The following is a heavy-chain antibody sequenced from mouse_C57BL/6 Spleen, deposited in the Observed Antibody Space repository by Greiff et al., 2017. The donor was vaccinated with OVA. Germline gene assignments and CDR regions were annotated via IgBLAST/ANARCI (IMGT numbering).Heavy chain of an antibody. CDR2: INPSNGGT. V-gene: IGHV1-53*01. CDR1: GYTFTSYW. D-gene: IGHD2-5*01. Sequence: QVQLQQPGTELVKPGASVKLSCKASGYTFTSYWMHWVKQRPGQGLEWIGNINPSNGGTNYNEKFKSKATLTVDKSSSTAYMQLSSLTSEDSAVYYCARYPAYYSNYDYFDYWGQGTTLTVSS. CDR3: ARYPAYYSNYDYFDY. J-gene: IGHJ2*01.